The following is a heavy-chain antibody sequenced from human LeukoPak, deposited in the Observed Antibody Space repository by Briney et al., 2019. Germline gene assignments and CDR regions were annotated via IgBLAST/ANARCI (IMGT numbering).Heavy chain of an antibody. D-gene: IGHD2-2*01. CDR2: INPSGGST. V-gene: IGHV1-46*01. CDR1: GYTFTSYY. CDR3: ARAHSYPDAFDI. J-gene: IGHJ3*02. Sequence: ASVKVSCKASGYTFTSYYMHWVRQAPGQGLEWMGIINPSGGSTSYAQKFQGRVTMTRDTSISTAYMELSRLRSDDTAVYYCARAHSYPDAFDIWGQGTMVTVSS.